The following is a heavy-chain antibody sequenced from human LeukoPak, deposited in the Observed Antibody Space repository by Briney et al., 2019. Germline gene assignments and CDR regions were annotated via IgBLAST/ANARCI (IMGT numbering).Heavy chain of an antibody. CDR2: INPSGGST. D-gene: IGHD3-16*01. J-gene: IGHJ4*02. V-gene: IGHV1-46*01. CDR3: ARTLGVFSRLDY. Sequence: ASVKVSCKASGYTFTSYYMHWVRQAPGQGLEWVGIINPSGGSTSYAQKFQGRVTMTRDMSTSTVYMELSSLRSEDTAVYYCARTLGVFSRLDYWGQGTLVTVSS. CDR1: GYTFTSYY.